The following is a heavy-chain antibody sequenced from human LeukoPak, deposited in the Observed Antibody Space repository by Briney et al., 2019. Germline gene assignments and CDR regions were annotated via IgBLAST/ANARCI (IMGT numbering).Heavy chain of an antibody. V-gene: IGHV3-21*01. D-gene: IGHD2-21*02. CDR2: ISSSSSYI. Sequence: GGSLRLSCAAPGFTFSSYSMNWVRQVPGKGLEWVSSISSSSSYIYYADSVKGRFTISRDNAKNSLYLQMNSLRAEDTAVYYCARDAGYCGGDCYSDYWGQGTLVTVSS. CDR1: GFTFSSYS. J-gene: IGHJ4*02. CDR3: ARDAGYCGGDCYSDY.